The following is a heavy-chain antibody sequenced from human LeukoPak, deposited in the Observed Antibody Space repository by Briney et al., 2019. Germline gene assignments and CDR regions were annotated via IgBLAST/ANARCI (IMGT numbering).Heavy chain of an antibody. D-gene: IGHD3-16*02. Sequence: PGGSLRLSCAASGFTFNTYAMAWVRQAPGKGLEWVSAIIDSGDSTYYGDSVKGRFAISRDNSRNTLYLQMSNLRAEDTAVYYCAKSVMITFGGVIGAFDIWGQGTMVTVSS. V-gene: IGHV3-23*01. CDR2: IIDSGDST. J-gene: IGHJ3*02. CDR1: GFTFNTYA. CDR3: AKSVMITFGGVIGAFDI.